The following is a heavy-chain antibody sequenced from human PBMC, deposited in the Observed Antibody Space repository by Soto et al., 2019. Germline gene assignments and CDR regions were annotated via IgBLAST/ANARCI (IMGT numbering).Heavy chain of an antibody. CDR3: ARGGQWDFLSDY. D-gene: IGHD1-26*01. CDR2: ISAYNGNT. V-gene: IGHV1-18*01. Sequence: QVQLVQSGAEVKKPGASVKVSCKASGYSFTRYYINWVRQAPGQGLEWMVWISAYNGNTHYEEKLQGRVTLTTDTSTSTAYMELRSLRSDDTAVYFCARGGQWDFLSDYWGQGTLVTVSS. CDR1: GYSFTRYY. J-gene: IGHJ4*02.